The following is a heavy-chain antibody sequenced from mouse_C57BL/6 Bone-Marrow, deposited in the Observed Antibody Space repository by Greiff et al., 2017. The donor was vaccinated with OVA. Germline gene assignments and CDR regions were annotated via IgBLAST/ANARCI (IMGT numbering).Heavy chain of an antibody. CDR2: IHPNSGST. Sequence: VQLQQPGAELVKPGASVKLSCKASGYTFTSYWMHWVKQRPGQGLEWIGMIHPNSGSTNYNEKFKSKATLTVEQSSSTAYMQLSSLTSEDSAVYYCARGDLYYGSSYYFDYWGQGTTLTVSS. D-gene: IGHD1-1*01. CDR3: ARGDLYYGSSYYFDY. CDR1: GYTFTSYW. V-gene: IGHV1-64*01. J-gene: IGHJ2*01.